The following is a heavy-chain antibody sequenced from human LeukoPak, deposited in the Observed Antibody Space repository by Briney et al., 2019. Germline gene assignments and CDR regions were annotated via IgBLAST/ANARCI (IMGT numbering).Heavy chain of an antibody. D-gene: IGHD3-22*01. CDR3: VMIKEG. V-gene: IGHV3-74*01. CDR2: INSDGRTT. CDR1: GFTFNIYA. J-gene: IGHJ4*02. Sequence: PGGSLRLSCAASGFTFNIYAMSWVRQAPGKGLVWVSRINSDGRTTTYADSVKGRFTISRDNAKSTLSLQMNTLRAEDTAVYYCVMIKEGWGQGTLVTVSS.